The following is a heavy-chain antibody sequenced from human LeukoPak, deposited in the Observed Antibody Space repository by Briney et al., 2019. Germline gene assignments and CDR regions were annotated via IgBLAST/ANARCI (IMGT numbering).Heavy chain of an antibody. V-gene: IGHV3-13*04. Sequence: PGGSLRLSCAASGFTFSSYDMHWVRQATGKGLERVSAIDTAGNTFYPGSVRGRFTISRENAKNSLYLQMNNVRAGDTAVYYCARTSKVTSVMDIWGQGTMVTVSS. CDR3: ARTSKVTSVMDI. CDR2: IDTAGNT. D-gene: IGHD3-16*01. CDR1: GFTFSSYD. J-gene: IGHJ3*02.